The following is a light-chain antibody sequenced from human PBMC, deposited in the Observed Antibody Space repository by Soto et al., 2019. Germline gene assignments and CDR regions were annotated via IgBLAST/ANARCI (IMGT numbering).Light chain of an antibody. Sequence: EIVLTPSPGTLSLSPGERATLSCRASQSVSSSYLAWYQQKPGQAPRLLIYGASSRATGIPDRFSGSGSGTDFTLTISRLEPEDFAVYYGQQYGSSRYTFGQGTKREIK. J-gene: IGKJ2*01. CDR1: QSVSSSY. V-gene: IGKV3-20*01. CDR3: QQYGSSRYT. CDR2: GAS.